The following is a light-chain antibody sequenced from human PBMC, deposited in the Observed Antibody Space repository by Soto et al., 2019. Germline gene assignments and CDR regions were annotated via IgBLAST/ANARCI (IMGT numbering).Light chain of an antibody. CDR3: QNYNSAPYT. CDR1: QDISNY. V-gene: IGKV1-27*01. J-gene: IGKJ2*01. Sequence: DIQMTQSPSSLSASVGDRVTITCRASQDISNYLAWYQQKPGKVPKLLIYAASTLQSGVPSRFSGSGSATDFTLTINSLQPEDVATYYCQNYNSAPYTFGQGTKLEIK. CDR2: AAS.